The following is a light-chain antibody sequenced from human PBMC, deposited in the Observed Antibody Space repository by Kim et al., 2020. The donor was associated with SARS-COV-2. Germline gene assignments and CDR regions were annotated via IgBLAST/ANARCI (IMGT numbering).Light chain of an antibody. Sequence: SSELTQDPPVSVALGQTVRLTCQGDSLRIYHASWYQQKPGQAPLLVIYDDNNRPSGIPDRFSGSYSGNTSFLTITGVQAEDEAVYYCDSRDNTGHRIFFG. CDR2: DDN. CDR3: DSRDNTGHRIF. CDR1: SLRIYH. V-gene: IGLV3-19*01. J-gene: IGLJ1*01.